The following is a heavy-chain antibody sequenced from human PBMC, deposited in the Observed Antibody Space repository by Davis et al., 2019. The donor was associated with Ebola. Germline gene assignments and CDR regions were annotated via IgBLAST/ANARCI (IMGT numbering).Heavy chain of an antibody. D-gene: IGHD3-10*01. V-gene: IGHV4-61*08. J-gene: IGHJ4*02. Sequence: PSETLSLTCTVSGGSIRSGVTYWSWIRQPPGKRLEWIGSIYYTGSAYYNSSLASRATISVDTSKNQFSLKLTSVTAADTAMYYCSERGSSVWGQGTLVTVSS. CDR2: IYYTGSA. CDR1: GGSIRSGVTY. CDR3: SERGSSV.